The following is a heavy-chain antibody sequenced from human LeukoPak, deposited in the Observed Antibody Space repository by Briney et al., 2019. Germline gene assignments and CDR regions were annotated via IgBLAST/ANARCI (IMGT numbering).Heavy chain of an antibody. Sequence: GGSLRLSCAASGFTFSDYRMNWVRQAPGKGLEWVASISISSTYIYYADSVKGRFTISRDNAKNSLYLQMNSLRAEDTAVFYCARDLRVGTNVVDAFDFWGQGTLVTVSS. CDR3: ARDLRVGTNVVDAFDF. CDR1: GFTFSDYR. V-gene: IGHV3-21*01. J-gene: IGHJ3*01. D-gene: IGHD1-26*01. CDR2: ISISSTYI.